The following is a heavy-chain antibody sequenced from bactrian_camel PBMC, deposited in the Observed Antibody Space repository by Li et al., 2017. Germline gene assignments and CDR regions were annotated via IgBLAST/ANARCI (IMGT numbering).Heavy chain of an antibody. CDR2: INWSGEPT. V-gene: IGHV3-1*01. J-gene: IGHJ4*01. CDR1: GFTFSNYD. CDR3: AKDRSSAPDIVAVTAADY. Sequence: VQLVESGGALVQPGGSLRVSCAASGFTFSNYDMSWVRQAPGKEREGFSCINWSGEPTYYRGSAMGRFTISRDNAKNTLYLQLNSLKTEDTAMYYCAKDRSSAPDIVAVTAADYWCQGTQV. D-gene: IGHD2*01.